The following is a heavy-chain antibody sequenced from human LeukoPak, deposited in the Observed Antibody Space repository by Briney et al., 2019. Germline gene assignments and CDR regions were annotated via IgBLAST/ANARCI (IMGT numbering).Heavy chain of an antibody. V-gene: IGHV4-31*03. Sequence: ASETLSLTCTVSGGSISSGGYYWSWIRQHPGKGLEWIGYIYYSGSTYYNPSLKSRVTISVDTSKNQFSLKLSSVTAADTAVYYCARAYYYGSGLEYWGQGTLVTVSS. CDR2: IYYSGST. D-gene: IGHD3-10*01. CDR1: GGSISSGGYY. CDR3: ARAYYYGSGLEY. J-gene: IGHJ4*02.